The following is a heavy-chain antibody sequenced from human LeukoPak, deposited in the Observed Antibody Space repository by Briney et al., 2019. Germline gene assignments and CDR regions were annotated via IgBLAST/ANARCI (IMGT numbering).Heavy chain of an antibody. CDR1: GFTFSSYA. D-gene: IGHD6-13*01. Sequence: GGSLRLSCAASGFTFSSYAMHWVRQAPGKGLEYVSGISGNGGSTYYVNSVKGRFTISRDNSKNTLYLEMGSLRTEDMAVYYCARARIAAASLTYNWFDPWGQGTLVTVSS. CDR2: ISGNGGST. J-gene: IGHJ5*02. CDR3: ARARIAAASLTYNWFDP. V-gene: IGHV3-64*01.